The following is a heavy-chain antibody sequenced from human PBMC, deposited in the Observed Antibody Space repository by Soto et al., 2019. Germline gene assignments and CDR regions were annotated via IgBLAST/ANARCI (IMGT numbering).Heavy chain of an antibody. CDR2: MNPNSGNT. J-gene: IGHJ6*02. V-gene: IGHV1-8*01. Sequence: ASVKVSCKASGYTFTSDDINGVRQATGQGLEWMGWMNPNSGNTGYAQKFQGRVTMTRNTSISTAYMELSSLRSEDTAVYYCASRYRSGQPRYYYYYGMDVWGQGTTVTVSS. D-gene: IGHD6-19*01. CDR1: GYTFTSDD. CDR3: ASRYRSGQPRYYYYYGMDV.